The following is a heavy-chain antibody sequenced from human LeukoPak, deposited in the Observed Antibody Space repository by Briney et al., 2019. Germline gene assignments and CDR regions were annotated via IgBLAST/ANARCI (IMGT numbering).Heavy chain of an antibody. CDR1: GGSISSSNW. V-gene: IGHV4-4*02. CDR3: ARHFTGYYYDSSGYYGYNWFDP. D-gene: IGHD3-22*01. J-gene: IGHJ5*02. CDR2: IYYSGST. Sequence: PSGTLSLTCAVSGGSISSSNWWSWVRQPPGKGLEWIGSIYYSGSTYYNPSLKSRVTISVDTSKNQFSLKLSSVTAADTAVYYCARHFTGYYYDSSGYYGYNWFDPWGQETLVTVSS.